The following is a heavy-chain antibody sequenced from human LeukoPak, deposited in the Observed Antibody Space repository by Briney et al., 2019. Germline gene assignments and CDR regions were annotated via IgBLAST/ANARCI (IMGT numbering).Heavy chain of an antibody. CDR1: GFTFSSYN. V-gene: IGHV3-21*04. Sequence: GGSLRLSCAASGFTFSSYNMNWVRQAPGKGLEWVSSVSTTSSYIYYADSVKGRFTITRDNSRNMLFLQMNSLTAADTAVYFCARWKFGESDSPFFYFYFGMDVWGQGTTVTVSS. D-gene: IGHD3-10*01. CDR2: VSTTSSYI. CDR3: ARWKFGESDSPFFYFYFGMDV. J-gene: IGHJ6*02.